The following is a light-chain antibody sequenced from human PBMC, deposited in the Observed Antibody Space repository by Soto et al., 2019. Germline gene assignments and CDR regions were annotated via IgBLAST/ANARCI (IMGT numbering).Light chain of an antibody. CDR3: QQRSNWLIT. V-gene: IGKV3-11*01. CDR1: QSVSSY. Sequence: EIVLAQSPATLSLSPGGRATLACRSSQSVSSYLAWYQQKPGQAPRLLIYDASNRDTGIPARFSGSGSGTDFTLTISSLEPEDFAVYYCQQRSNWLITFGQGTRLEIK. J-gene: IGKJ5*01. CDR2: DAS.